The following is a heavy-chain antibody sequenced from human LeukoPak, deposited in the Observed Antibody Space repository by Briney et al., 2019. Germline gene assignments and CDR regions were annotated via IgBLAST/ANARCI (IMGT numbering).Heavy chain of an antibody. CDR2: IKTDGRTT. D-gene: IGHD3-16*01. Sequence: GGSLRLSCAASGMTFSNHWMHWVRQAPGKRRVWVSLIKTDGRTTIYADSVKGRFTISRDNGKSTLYLQMNSLRAEDTAIYYCTTGPSYGYEWWGQGTVVTVSS. J-gene: IGHJ4*02. CDR3: TTGPSYGYEW. V-gene: IGHV3-74*01. CDR1: GMTFSNHW.